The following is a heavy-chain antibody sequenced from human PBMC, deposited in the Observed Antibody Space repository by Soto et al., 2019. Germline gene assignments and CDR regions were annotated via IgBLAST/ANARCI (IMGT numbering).Heavy chain of an antibody. CDR1: GFTFSSYG. CDR2: ISYDGSNK. Sequence: GESLKISCAASGFTFSSYGMHWVRQAPGKGLEWVAVISYDGSNKYYADSVKGRFTISRDNSKNTLYLQMNSLRAEDTAVYYCAKDSRKYYDILTGYYLDYYYYGMDVWGQGTTVTVSS. D-gene: IGHD3-9*01. V-gene: IGHV3-30*18. CDR3: AKDSRKYYDILTGYYLDYYYYGMDV. J-gene: IGHJ6*02.